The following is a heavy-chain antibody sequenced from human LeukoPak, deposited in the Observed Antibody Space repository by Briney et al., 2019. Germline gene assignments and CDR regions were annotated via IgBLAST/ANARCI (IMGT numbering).Heavy chain of an antibody. V-gene: IGHV1-8*01. J-gene: IGHJ6*03. Sequence: ASVKVSCKASGYTFTSYDINWVRQATGQGLEWMGWMNPNSGNTGYAQKFQGRVTMTRNTSISTAYMELSSLRSEDTAVYYCARDVVGATPYYYHYYMDIWGKGTTVTVSS. CDR2: MNPNSGNT. CDR1: GYTFTSYD. CDR3: ARDVVGATPYYYHYYMDI. D-gene: IGHD1-26*01.